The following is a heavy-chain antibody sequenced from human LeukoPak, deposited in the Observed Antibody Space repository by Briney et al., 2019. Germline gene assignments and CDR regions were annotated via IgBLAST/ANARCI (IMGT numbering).Heavy chain of an antibody. CDR2: ISWDGCST. V-gene: IGHV3-43D*03. Sequence: PGWSLTLSCPASGFTFSDYYMGWIRQAPAKGLEGVSLISWDGCSTYYPDSVKGRFTISRDNSKNSLYLQMNSLRAEDTALYYCAKGMITFGGVIDGDYFDYWGQGTLVTVSS. D-gene: IGHD3-16*02. CDR3: AKGMITFGGVIDGDYFDY. J-gene: IGHJ4*02. CDR1: GFTFSDYY.